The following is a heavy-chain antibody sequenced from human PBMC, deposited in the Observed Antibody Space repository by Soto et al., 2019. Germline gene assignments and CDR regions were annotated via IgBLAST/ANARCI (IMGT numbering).Heavy chain of an antibody. CDR2: IIPIFGTA. V-gene: IGHV1-69*06. J-gene: IGHJ5*02. Sequence: SVEVSCKXSGGTFSSYAISWVRQAPGQGLEWMGGIIPIFGTANYAQKFQGRVTITADKSTSTAYMELSSLRSEDTAVYYCARDLSTVVTNWFDPWGQGTLVTVSS. D-gene: IGHD4-17*01. CDR3: ARDLSTVVTNWFDP. CDR1: GGTFSSYA.